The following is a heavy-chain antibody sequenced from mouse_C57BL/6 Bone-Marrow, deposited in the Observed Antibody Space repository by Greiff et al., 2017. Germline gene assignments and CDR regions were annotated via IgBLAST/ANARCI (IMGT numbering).Heavy chain of an antibody. CDR3: ANSNFFAY. Sequence: VQLQQSGPELVKPGASVKISCKASGYTFTDYYMNWVKQSPGKSLEWIGDINPNNGGTSYNQKFKGKATLTVDKSSSTAYMELRSLTSEDSAVYYCANSNFFAYWGQGTLVTVSA. CDR1: GYTFTDYY. CDR2: INPNNGGT. V-gene: IGHV1-26*01. J-gene: IGHJ3*01. D-gene: IGHD2-5*01.